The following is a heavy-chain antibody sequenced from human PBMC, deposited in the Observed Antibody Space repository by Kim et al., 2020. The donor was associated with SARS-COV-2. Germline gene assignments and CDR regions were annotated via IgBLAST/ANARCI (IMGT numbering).Heavy chain of an antibody. CDR3: ARETGGYCSSTSCQAYNWFDP. CDR2: IDPSDSYT. Sequence: GESLKISCKGSGYSFTSYWISWVRQMPGKGLEWMGRIDPSDSYTNYSPSFQGHVTISADKSISTAYLQWSSLKASDTAMYYCARETGGYCSSTSCQAYNWFDPWGQGTLVTVSS. CDR1: GYSFTSYW. D-gene: IGHD2-2*01. V-gene: IGHV5-10-1*01. J-gene: IGHJ5*02.